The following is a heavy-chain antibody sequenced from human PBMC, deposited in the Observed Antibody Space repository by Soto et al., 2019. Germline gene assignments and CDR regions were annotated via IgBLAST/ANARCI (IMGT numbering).Heavy chain of an antibody. CDR3: ARVGDSSGYYYYYYGMDV. V-gene: IGHV1-69*13. J-gene: IGHJ6*02. D-gene: IGHD3-22*01. Sequence: GASVKVSCKASGGTFSSYAISWVRQAPGQGIEWMGGIIPIFGTANYAQKFQGRVTITADESTSTAYMELSSLRSEDTAVYYCARVGDSSGYYYYYYGMDVWGQGTTVTVSS. CDR1: GGTFSSYA. CDR2: IIPIFGTA.